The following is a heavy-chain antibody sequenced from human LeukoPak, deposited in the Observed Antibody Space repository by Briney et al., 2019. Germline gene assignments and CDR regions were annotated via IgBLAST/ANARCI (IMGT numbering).Heavy chain of an antibody. D-gene: IGHD2-21*02. CDR1: GFTFSTYA. J-gene: IGHJ4*02. Sequence: GGSLRLSCAASGFTFSTYAMHWVRQAPGKGLEWVAVISYDGSNRYYADSVKGRFTISRDNSKNTLYLQMNSLRAEDTAVYYCARDRMVTLYYFEYWGQGTLVTVSS. CDR3: ARDRMVTLYYFEY. CDR2: ISYDGSNR. V-gene: IGHV3-30-3*01.